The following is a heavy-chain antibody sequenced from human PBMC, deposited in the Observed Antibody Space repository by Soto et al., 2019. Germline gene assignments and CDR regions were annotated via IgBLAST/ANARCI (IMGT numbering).Heavy chain of an antibody. CDR1: GGTFSSYA. CDR2: IIPIFGTA. CDR3: ATHRGVNRNLGDIYYYYGMDV. Sequence: QVQLVQSGAEVKKPGSSVKVSCKASGGTFSSYAISWVRQAPGQGLEWMGGIIPIFGTANYAQKFQGRVTITADASTSTAYMELSSMRSEDTAVYSCATHRGVNRNLGDIYYYYGMDVWGQWTTATVSS. J-gene: IGHJ6*02. D-gene: IGHD3-10*01. V-gene: IGHV1-69*01.